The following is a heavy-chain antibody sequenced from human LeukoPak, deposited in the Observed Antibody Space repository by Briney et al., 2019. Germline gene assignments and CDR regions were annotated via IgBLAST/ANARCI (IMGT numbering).Heavy chain of an antibody. CDR2: IIPIFGTA. CDR3: ARGGRFGELLHQYYYYYYYMDV. CDR1: GGTFSSYA. J-gene: IGHJ6*03. Sequence: SVKVSCKASGGTFSSYAISWVRQAPGQGLEWMGGIIPIFGTANYAQKFQGRVTITADESTSTAYMELSSLRSEDTAVYYCARGGRFGELLHQYYYYYYYMDVWGKGTTVTVSS. D-gene: IGHD3-10*01. V-gene: IGHV1-69*13.